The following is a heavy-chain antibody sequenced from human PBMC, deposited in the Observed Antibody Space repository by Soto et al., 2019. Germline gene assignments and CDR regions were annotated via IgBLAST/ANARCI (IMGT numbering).Heavy chain of an antibody. J-gene: IGHJ6*02. Sequence: ASVKVSCKASGYTFTSYGISWVRQAPGQGLEWMGWISAYNGNTNYAQKLQGRVTMTTDTSTSTAYMELRSLRSDDTAVYYCARDLTMTQIRFLEWFGARNYYYGMDVWGQGTKVTVSS. CDR3: ARDLTMTQIRFLEWFGARNYYYGMDV. V-gene: IGHV1-18*01. D-gene: IGHD3-3*01. CDR1: GYTFTSYG. CDR2: ISAYNGNT.